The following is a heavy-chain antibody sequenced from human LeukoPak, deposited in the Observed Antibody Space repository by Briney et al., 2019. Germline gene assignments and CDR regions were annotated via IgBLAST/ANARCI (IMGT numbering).Heavy chain of an antibody. CDR2: IRSSGSTT. J-gene: IGHJ4*02. CDR3: ARVGNSLNYFDC. Sequence: GGSLRLSCAASGFSFSSYEMNWVRQAPGKGLEGVSYIRSSGSTTYYADSVKGRFIISRDNAKDSLYLPMNSLRAEDTAAYYCARVGNSLNYFDCWGQGTLVTVSS. D-gene: IGHD6-13*01. V-gene: IGHV3-48*03. CDR1: GFSFSSYE.